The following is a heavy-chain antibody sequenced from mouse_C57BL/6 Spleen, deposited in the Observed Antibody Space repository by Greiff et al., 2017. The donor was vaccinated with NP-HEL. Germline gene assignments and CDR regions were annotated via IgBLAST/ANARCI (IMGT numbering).Heavy chain of an antibody. J-gene: IGHJ2*01. Sequence: VQVVESGPGLVQPSQSLSITCTVSGFSLTSYGVHWVRQSPGKGLEWLGVIWSGGSTDYNAAFISRLSISKDNSKSQVFFKMNSLQADDTAIYYCARKGTTVVEDYFDYWGQGTTLTVSS. CDR1: GFSLTSYG. CDR2: IWSGGST. D-gene: IGHD1-1*01. V-gene: IGHV2-2*01. CDR3: ARKGTTVVEDYFDY.